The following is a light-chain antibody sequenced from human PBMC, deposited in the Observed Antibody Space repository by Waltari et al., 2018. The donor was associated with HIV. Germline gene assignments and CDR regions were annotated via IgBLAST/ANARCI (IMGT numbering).Light chain of an antibody. J-gene: IGKJ2*01. Sequence: DVQMTQSPSSLSASVGDRVTVTCRASQNIGHFLNWYQQKPGKAPKLLIYAVSNLQSDVPSRFSGSGSGPEFTLTISSLQPEDSATYYCQQSYNTPRTFGQGTKVEIK. CDR2: AVS. V-gene: IGKV1-39*01. CDR3: QQSYNTPRT. CDR1: QNIGHF.